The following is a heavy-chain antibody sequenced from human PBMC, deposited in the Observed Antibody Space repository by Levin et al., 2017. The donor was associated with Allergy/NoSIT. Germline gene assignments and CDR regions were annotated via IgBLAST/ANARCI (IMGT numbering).Heavy chain of an antibody. CDR2: IYSGGST. Sequence: ASVKVSCAASGFTVSSNYMSWVRQAPGKGLEWVSVIYSGGSTYYADSVKGRFTISRDNSKNTLYLQMNSLRAEDTAVYYCARGKGGTTVTTGWFDPWGQGTLVTVSS. CDR1: GFTVSSNY. D-gene: IGHD4-11*01. CDR3: ARGKGGTTVTTGWFDP. J-gene: IGHJ5*02. V-gene: IGHV3-53*01.